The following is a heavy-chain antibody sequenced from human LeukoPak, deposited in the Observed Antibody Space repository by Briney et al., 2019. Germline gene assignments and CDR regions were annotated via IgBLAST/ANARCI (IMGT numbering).Heavy chain of an antibody. CDR3: ATNHYYYYYMDV. J-gene: IGHJ6*03. Sequence: ASVKVSCKVSGYTLTELSMHWVRQAPGKGLEWMGGFDPEDGETIYAQKFQGRVTMTEGTSTDTAYMELSSLRSEDTAVYYCATNHYYYYYMDVWGKGTTVTVSS. CDR2: FDPEDGET. CDR1: GYTLTELS. V-gene: IGHV1-24*01.